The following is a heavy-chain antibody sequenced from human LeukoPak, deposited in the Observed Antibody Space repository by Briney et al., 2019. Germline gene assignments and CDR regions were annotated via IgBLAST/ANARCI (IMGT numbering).Heavy chain of an antibody. J-gene: IGHJ4*02. CDR2: ISSSSSYI. CDR3: ARDHSVAGLFEN. V-gene: IGHV3-21*01. CDR1: GFTFSSYS. D-gene: IGHD6-19*01. Sequence: GGSLRLSCAASGFTFSSYSMNWVRQAPGKGLEWVSSISSSSSYIYYADSVKGRFTISRDNAKNSLYLQMNSLRAEDTAVYYCARDHSVAGLFENWGQGTLVTVSS.